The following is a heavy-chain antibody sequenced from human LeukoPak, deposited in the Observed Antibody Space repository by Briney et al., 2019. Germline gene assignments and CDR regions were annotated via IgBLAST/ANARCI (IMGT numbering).Heavy chain of an antibody. D-gene: IGHD3-22*01. J-gene: IGHJ4*02. V-gene: IGHV3-48*03. CDR2: ISNSGSTK. CDR3: ARRYYDNFDY. CDR1: GFTFSSYE. Sequence: GGSLRLSCAASGFTFSSYEMNWIRQAPGKGLEWISYISNSGSTKYYADSVKGRFTISRDNAKNSLYLQMNSLRAEDTAVYYCARRYYDNFDYWGQGTLVTVSS.